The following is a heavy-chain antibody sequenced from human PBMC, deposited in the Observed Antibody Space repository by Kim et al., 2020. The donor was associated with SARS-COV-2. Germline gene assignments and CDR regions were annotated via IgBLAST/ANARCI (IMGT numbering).Heavy chain of an antibody. J-gene: IGHJ3*02. CDR1: GGSISSGGYY. D-gene: IGHD3-3*01. Sequence: SETLSLTCTVSGGSISSGGYYWSWIRQHPGKGLEWIGYIYYSGSTYYNPSLKSRVTISVDTSKNQFSLKLSSVTAADTAVYYCARETSEWLGLGQIWGQGTMVTVSS. V-gene: IGHV4-31*03. CDR3: ARETSEWLGLGQI. CDR2: IYYSGST.